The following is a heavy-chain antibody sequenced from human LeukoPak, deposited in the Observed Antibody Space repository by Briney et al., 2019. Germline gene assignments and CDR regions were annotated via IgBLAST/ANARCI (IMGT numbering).Heavy chain of an antibody. CDR2: IYYSGST. CDR1: GGSISSYY. J-gene: IGHJ4*02. D-gene: IGHD5-12*01. Sequence: PSETLSLTCTVSGGSISSYYWSWIRQPPGKGLEWIGYIYYSGSTNYNPSLKSRVTISVDTSKNQFSRKLSSVTAADTAVYYCARSVDIVATMFDYWGQGTLVTVSS. V-gene: IGHV4-59*08. CDR3: ARSVDIVATMFDY.